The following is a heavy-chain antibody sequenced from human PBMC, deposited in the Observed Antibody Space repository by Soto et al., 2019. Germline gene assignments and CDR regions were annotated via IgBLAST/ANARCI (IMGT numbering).Heavy chain of an antibody. J-gene: IGHJ1*01. V-gene: IGHV4-39*01. CDR3: ARQGSS. Sequence: VTCNVSGVSISSTSYNWAWIRQPPGKGLEWIVTLDYSGTAHYSPSLKSRINISADPSKSQVCLTLTSVTAADTAVYYCARQGSSWGQGSLVTVS. CDR2: LDYSGTA. D-gene: IGHD6-6*01. CDR1: GVSISSTSYN.